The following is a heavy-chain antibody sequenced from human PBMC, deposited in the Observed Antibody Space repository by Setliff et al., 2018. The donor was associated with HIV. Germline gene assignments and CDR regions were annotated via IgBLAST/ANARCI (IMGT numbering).Heavy chain of an antibody. J-gene: IGHJ4*02. CDR1: GFSVSNNF. CDR3: ARDTDYYGSGRLGYFDY. D-gene: IGHD3-10*01. CDR2: IYSDGRT. Sequence: GESLTISCAASGFSVSNNFMSWVRQAPGKGLEWVSLIYSDGRTNHADSVKGRFTISRDNSKNTVYLQMSSLRAEDTAVYYCARDTDYYGSGRLGYFDYWGQGTLVTVSS. V-gene: IGHV3-66*02.